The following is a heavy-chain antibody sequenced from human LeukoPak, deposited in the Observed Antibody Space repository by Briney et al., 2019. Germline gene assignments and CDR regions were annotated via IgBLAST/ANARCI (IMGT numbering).Heavy chain of an antibody. J-gene: IGHJ4*02. D-gene: IGHD6-6*01. CDR3: ARSGAARPWYYFDY. V-gene: IGHV4-59*01. Sequence: ETLSLTCTVSGGSISSYYWSWIRQPPGKGLEWIGYIYYSGSTNYNPSLKSRVTISVDTSKNQFSLKLSSVTAADTAVYYCARSGAARPWYYFDYWGQGTLVTVSS. CDR1: GGSISSYY. CDR2: IYYSGST.